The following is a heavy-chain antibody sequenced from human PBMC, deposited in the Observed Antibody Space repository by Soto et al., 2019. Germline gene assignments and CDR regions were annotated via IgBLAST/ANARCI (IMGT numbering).Heavy chain of an antibody. CDR1: GDSVSSNSAA. CDR3: VRDRNTVFYYFDY. V-gene: IGHV6-1*01. D-gene: IGHD1-1*01. J-gene: IGHJ4*02. Sequence: SQTLSLTCVISGDSVSSNSAAWNWIRQSPSRGLEWLGRTYYRSKWYNEYAVSVKSRITFNADTSKTQFSLQLNSVTPEDTAVYFCVRDRNTVFYYFDYWGQGTLVTVSS. CDR2: TYYRSKWYN.